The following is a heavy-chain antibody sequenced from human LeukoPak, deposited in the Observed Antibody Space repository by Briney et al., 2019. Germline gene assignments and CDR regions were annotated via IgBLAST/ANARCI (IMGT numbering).Heavy chain of an antibody. CDR2: ITDDGYNT. CDR1: GFTFSAFA. V-gene: IGHV3-23*01. Sequence: GGSLRLSCAASGFTFSAFAMTWVRQAPGKGLEWVSTITDDGYNTYSADSVKGRITFSRDNSKNTLSLQLRSLRAEDTAVYYRAKDLSYTSGASDHWGQGTLVTVSS. J-gene: IGHJ4*02. D-gene: IGHD6-19*01. CDR3: AKDLSYTSGASDH.